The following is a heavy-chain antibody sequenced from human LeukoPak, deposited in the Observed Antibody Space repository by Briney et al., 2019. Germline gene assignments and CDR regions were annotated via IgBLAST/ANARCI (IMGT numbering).Heavy chain of an antibody. D-gene: IGHD2-21*01. CDR3: AVIVVVSAVDF. Sequence: GGSLRLSCAASGFTVSSNYMSWVRQAQGKGLEWVSVIYSGGSTYYADSVKGRFTTSRDNSKNTLYLQMNSLRAEDTAVYYCAVIVVVSAVDFWGQGTLVTVSS. J-gene: IGHJ4*02. CDR2: IYSGGST. V-gene: IGHV3-66*01. CDR1: GFTVSSNY.